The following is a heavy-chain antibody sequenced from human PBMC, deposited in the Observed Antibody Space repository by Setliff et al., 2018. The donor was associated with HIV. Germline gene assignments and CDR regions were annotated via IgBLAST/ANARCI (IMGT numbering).Heavy chain of an antibody. J-gene: IGHJ4*02. V-gene: IGHV3-66*02. D-gene: IGHD3-10*01. CDR1: GFTVSTYY. Sequence: GSLRLSCAASGFTVSTYYMSWVRQAPGKGLEWDSTIYSDGSTYHADSVNGRFTLSRDISENALYLQIDSLRPEDTAVYYCARQRLYNSALDYWGQGTLVTVSS. CDR3: ARQRLYNSALDY. CDR2: IYSDGST.